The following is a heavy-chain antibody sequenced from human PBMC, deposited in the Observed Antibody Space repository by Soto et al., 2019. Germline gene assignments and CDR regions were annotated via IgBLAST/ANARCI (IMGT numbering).Heavy chain of an antibody. CDR3: ARDGCSSTSCYPLPYYYYYGMDV. Sequence: VQLLESGGGLVQPGGSLRLSCAASGFTFSSYAMHWVRQAPGKGLEWVAVISYDGSNKYYADSVKGRFTISRDNSKNTLYLQMNSLRAEDTAVYYCARDGCSSTSCYPLPYYYYYGMDVWGQGTTVTVSS. J-gene: IGHJ6*02. CDR1: GFTFSSYA. D-gene: IGHD2-2*01. CDR2: ISYDGSNK. V-gene: IGHV3-30-3*01.